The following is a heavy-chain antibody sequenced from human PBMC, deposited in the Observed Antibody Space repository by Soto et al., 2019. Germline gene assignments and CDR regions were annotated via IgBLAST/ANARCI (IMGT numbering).Heavy chain of an antibody. J-gene: IGHJ6*02. V-gene: IGHV3-11*01. D-gene: IGHD3-10*01. CDR1: GLTFSDSY. Sequence: QVQLVESGGGLVKPGGSLRLSCAASGLTFSDSYLNWIRHAPGKGLGWIAYISSSGSSIFYAGSVKGRFTISRDNAKNSLYLHMSSLRAEDTAMYYCARVRFGEWGYAMDVWGQGTTVTVSS. CDR3: ARVRFGEWGYAMDV. CDR2: ISSSGSSI.